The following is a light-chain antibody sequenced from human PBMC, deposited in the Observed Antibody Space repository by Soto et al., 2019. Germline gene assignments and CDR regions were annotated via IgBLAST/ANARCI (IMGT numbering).Light chain of an antibody. CDR1: QSVSSAY. CDR3: QQYGGSVPIT. V-gene: IGKV3-20*01. CDR2: GAS. J-gene: IGKJ5*01. Sequence: EIVVTQSPGTLSLSPGERATLSCRASQSVSSAYLAWYQQKPGQAPRLLISGASSRATGIPDRFSGSGSGTDFSLTISRLEPEDFAVYYCQQYGGSVPITFGQGTRLDIK.